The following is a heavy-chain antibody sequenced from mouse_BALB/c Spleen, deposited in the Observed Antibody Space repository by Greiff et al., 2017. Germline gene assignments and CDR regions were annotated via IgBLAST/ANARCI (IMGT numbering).Heavy chain of an antibody. V-gene: IGHV3-6*02. J-gene: IGHJ2*01. Sequence: EVQLQESGPGLVKPSQSLSLTCSVTGYSITSGYYWNWIRQFPGNKLEWMGYISYDGSNNYNPSLKNRISITRDTSKNQFFLKLNSVTTEDTATYYCARGRYDYDEGYYFDYWGQGTTLTVSS. CDR2: ISYDGSN. D-gene: IGHD2-4*01. CDR3: ARGRYDYDEGYYFDY. CDR1: GYSITSGYY.